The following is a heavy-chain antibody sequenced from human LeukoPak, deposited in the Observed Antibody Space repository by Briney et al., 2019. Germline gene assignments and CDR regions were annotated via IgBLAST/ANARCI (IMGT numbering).Heavy chain of an antibody. Sequence: ASVKVSCKASGYTFTGYYMHWVRQAPGQGLEWMGWINPNSGGTNYAQKFQGRVTMTRDTSISTAYMELSRLRYDDTAVYYCARGRGGTVTTNLNWFDPWGQGTLVTVSS. V-gene: IGHV1-2*02. CDR2: INPNSGGT. CDR3: ARGRGGTVTTNLNWFDP. D-gene: IGHD4-17*01. J-gene: IGHJ5*02. CDR1: GYTFTGYY.